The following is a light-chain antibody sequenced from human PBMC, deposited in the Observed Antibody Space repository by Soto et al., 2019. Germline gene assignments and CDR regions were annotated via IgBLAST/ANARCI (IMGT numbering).Light chain of an antibody. CDR2: AAS. CDR1: QGISSY. V-gene: IGKV1-9*01. J-gene: IGKJ5*01. CDR3: QQLNSYPIT. Sequence: IQLTQSPSSLSASVGDRVTITWRASQGISSYLAWYQQKPGKAPKLLSYAASTLQSGVPSRFSGSGSGTDFTLTISSLQPEDFATYYCQQLNSYPITFGQGTRLEIK.